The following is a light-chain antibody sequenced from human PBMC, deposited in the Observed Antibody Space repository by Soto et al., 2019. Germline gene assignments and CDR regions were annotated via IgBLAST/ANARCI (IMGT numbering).Light chain of an antibody. CDR1: QSVLYSSNNKNY. Sequence: DIVMTQSPDSLAVSLGERATINCKSSQSVLYSSNNKNYLAWYQQKPGQPPKLLIYWASTRESGVPDRFSGSGSATDFTLTISSLQAEDEAVYYCQQYYSIPLTFGGGTKVEIK. V-gene: IGKV4-1*01. CDR3: QQYYSIPLT. CDR2: WAS. J-gene: IGKJ4*01.